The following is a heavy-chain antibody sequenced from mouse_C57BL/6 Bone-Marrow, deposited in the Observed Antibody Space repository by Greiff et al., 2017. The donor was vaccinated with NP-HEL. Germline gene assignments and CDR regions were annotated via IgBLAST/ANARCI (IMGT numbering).Heavy chain of an antibody. CDR2: IDPSDSYT. CDR1: GYTFTSYW. Sequence: VQLQQPGAELVRPGTSVKLSCKASGYTFTSYWMHWVKQRPGQGLEWIGVIDPSDSYTNYNQKFKGKATLTVDTSSSTAYMQLSSLTSEDSAVYYCARGGIYYYGSIYFDYWGQGTTLTVSS. J-gene: IGHJ2*01. D-gene: IGHD1-1*01. V-gene: IGHV1-59*01. CDR3: ARGGIYYYGSIYFDY.